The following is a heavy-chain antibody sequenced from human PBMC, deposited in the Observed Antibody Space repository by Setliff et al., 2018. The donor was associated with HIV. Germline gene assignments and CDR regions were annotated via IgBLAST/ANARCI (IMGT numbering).Heavy chain of an antibody. Sequence: SETLSLTCAVYGGSFSGYYWSWIRQAPGKGLEWIGEIDHSGSTNYNPSLKSRVTISVDTSKNHFSLRLTSVTAADTALYYCARHRKDDYFLTAYFDSLGQGALVTVSS. CDR3: ARHRKDDYFLTAYFDS. CDR2: IDHSGST. D-gene: IGHD4-17*01. V-gene: IGHV4-34*01. CDR1: GGSFSGYY. J-gene: IGHJ4*02.